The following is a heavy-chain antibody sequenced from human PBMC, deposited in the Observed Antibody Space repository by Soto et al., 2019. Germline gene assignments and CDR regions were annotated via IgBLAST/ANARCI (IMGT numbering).Heavy chain of an antibody. Sequence: QVQLQESGPGLVKPSQTLSLTCTVSGGSISSGGYYWSWIRQHPGKGLEWIGYIYYSGSTYYNPSLKSRFTISVDTSKNQFSLKLSSVTAADTAVYYCARSTDIVVVVAATPDAFDIWGQGTMVTVSS. J-gene: IGHJ3*02. CDR3: ARSTDIVVVVAATPDAFDI. D-gene: IGHD2-15*01. V-gene: IGHV4-31*03. CDR1: GGSISSGGYY. CDR2: IYYSGST.